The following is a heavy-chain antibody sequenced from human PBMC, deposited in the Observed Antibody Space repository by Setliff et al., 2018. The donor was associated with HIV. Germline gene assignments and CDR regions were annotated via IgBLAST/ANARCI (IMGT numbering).Heavy chain of an antibody. CDR1: GLTFSRYG. CDR2: IQYDESNK. V-gene: IGHV3-30*02. Sequence: GESLRLSCAVSGLTFSRYGFHWVRQVPGKGLDWVTFIQYDESNKYYGDSVRGRFTISRDNSKNTLYLQMNSLRSEDTAVYFCAKSFNSGPTNWNIDVWGTGTTVTVSS. CDR3: AKSFNSGPTNWNIDV. D-gene: IGHD1-20*01. J-gene: IGHJ6*03.